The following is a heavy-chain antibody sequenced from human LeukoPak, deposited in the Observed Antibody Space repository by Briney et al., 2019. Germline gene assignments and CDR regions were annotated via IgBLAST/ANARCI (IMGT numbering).Heavy chain of an antibody. CDR3: ARVGVRGVITSFDY. J-gene: IGHJ4*02. CDR1: GVSISSSNW. CDR2: IHHSGST. D-gene: IGHD3-10*01. V-gene: IGHV4-4*02. Sequence: SETLSLTCAVSGVSISSSNWWSWVRPSPGKGLEWIAEIHHSGSTNCNPSLKSRVTISVDKSKNQFSLQLSSVTAADTAVYYCARVGVRGVITSFDYWGQGTLVTVSS.